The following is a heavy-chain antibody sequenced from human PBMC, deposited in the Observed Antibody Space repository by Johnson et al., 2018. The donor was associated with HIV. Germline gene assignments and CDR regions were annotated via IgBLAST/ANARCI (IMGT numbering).Heavy chain of an antibody. J-gene: IGHJ3*01. CDR1: GFTFSSYA. CDR3: ASRRVTGGAFDL. D-gene: IGHD2-21*02. V-gene: IGHV3-30*04. CDR2: ISYDGSNK. Sequence: VQLLESGGGVVQPGRSLRLSCAASGFTFSSYAMHWVRQAPGKGLEWVAVISYDGSNKYYADSVKGRFTISRDNAKNSLYLQVNSLRAEDTALYYCASRRVTGGAFDLWGQGTMVTVSS.